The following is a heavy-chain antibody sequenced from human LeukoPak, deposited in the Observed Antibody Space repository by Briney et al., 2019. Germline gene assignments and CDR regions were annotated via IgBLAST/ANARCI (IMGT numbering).Heavy chain of an antibody. CDR1: GGSINNYY. J-gene: IGHJ6*03. CDR2: NYNSGNT. D-gene: IGHD1-26*01. V-gene: IGHV4-59*01. CDR3: ARDALLQSGSYSARTYYYYMDV. Sequence: SETLSLTCTVSGGSINNYYLTWIRQPPGKGLEWLGYNYNSGNTNYNPSLKSRVTISVDTSKNQFSLKLSSVTAADTAVYYCARDALLQSGSYSARTYYYYMDVWGKGTTVTVSS.